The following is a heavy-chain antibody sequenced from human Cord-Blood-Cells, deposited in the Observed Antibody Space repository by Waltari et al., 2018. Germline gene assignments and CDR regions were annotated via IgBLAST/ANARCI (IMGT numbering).Heavy chain of an antibody. J-gene: IGHJ3*02. CDR1: GYTFTSYV. Sequence: QVQLVHSGAEVKKPGASVKVSCKASGYTFTSYVLSWVRQAPGQGLEWMGWISAYNGKTNYAQKLQGRVTMTTDTSTSTAYMERRSLRSDDTAVYYCARGISMVRGVIAFDIWGQGTMVTVSS. D-gene: IGHD3-10*01. CDR2: ISAYNGKT. V-gene: IGHV1-18*01. CDR3: ARGISMVRGVIAFDI.